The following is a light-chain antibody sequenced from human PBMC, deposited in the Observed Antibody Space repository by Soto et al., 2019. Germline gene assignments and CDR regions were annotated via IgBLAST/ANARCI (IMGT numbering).Light chain of an antibody. V-gene: IGLV2-8*01. J-gene: IGLJ2*01. Sequence: QSALTQPPSASGSPGQSVTISCTGTSSDVGGYNYVSWYRQHPGKAPQLIIYDVNKRPSGVPDRFSGSKSGNTASLTVSGLQAEDEADYFCHSYGGTNNYVVFGGGTKLTVL. CDR2: DVN. CDR3: HSYGGTNNYVV. CDR1: SSDVGGYNY.